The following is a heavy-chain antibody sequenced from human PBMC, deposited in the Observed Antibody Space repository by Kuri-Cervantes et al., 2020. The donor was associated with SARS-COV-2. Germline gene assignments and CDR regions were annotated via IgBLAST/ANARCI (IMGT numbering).Heavy chain of an antibody. CDR1: GFSLSTSGV. Sequence: SGPTLVKPTQTLTLTCTFSGFSLSTSGVGVGWIRQPPGKGLEWIGSIYHSGSTYYNPSLKSRVTISVDTSKNQFSLKLSSVTAADTAVYYCARDGSVARYPRTAFDIWGQGTMVTVSS. V-gene: IGHV4-38-2*02. CDR3: ARDGSVARYPRTAFDI. J-gene: IGHJ3*02. CDR2: IYHSGST. D-gene: IGHD6-19*01.